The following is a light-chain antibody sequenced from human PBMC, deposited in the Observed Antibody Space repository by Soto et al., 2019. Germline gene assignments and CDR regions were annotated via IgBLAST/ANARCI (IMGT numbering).Light chain of an antibody. Sequence: DIVMTQSPDSLAVSLGERATINCKSSQNVLYKSNNENYLAWYQQKPGQPPKLLIYWASTRKPGVPDRFSGSGSRSDFTLTISSLQDEDVAVYYCQPYYITPPYTFGQGTKLEI. V-gene: IGKV4-1*01. CDR1: QNVLYKSNNENY. CDR2: WAS. CDR3: QPYYITPPYT. J-gene: IGKJ2*01.